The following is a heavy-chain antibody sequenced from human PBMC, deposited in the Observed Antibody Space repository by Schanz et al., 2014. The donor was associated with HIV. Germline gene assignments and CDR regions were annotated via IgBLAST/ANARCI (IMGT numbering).Heavy chain of an antibody. D-gene: IGHD4-17*01. J-gene: IGHJ4*02. CDR1: GFTFSSYG. Sequence: VQLVESGGGVVQPGRSLRLSCAASGFTFSSYGMYWVRQAPGKGLEWVSSIGSGGGYKYYADSVNGRFTISRDNAKNSLHLQMSRLGAEDTAVYYCARDLHDYGDARTDYWGQGILVTVSS. CDR2: IGSGGGYK. V-gene: IGHV3-21*02. CDR3: ARDLHDYGDARTDY.